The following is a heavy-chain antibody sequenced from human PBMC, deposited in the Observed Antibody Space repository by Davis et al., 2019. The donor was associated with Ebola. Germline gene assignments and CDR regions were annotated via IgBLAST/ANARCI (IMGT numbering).Heavy chain of an antibody. Sequence: PGGSLRLSCAASGFTFSSYSMNWVRQAPGKGLEWVSSISSSSSYIYYADSVKGRFTISRDNAKNSLYLQMNSLRAEDTAVYYCARDGRVFGYSSSSGAFDIWGQGTMVTVSS. J-gene: IGHJ3*02. V-gene: IGHV3-21*01. CDR3: ARDGRVFGYSSSSGAFDI. CDR2: ISSSSSYI. CDR1: GFTFSSYS. D-gene: IGHD6-6*01.